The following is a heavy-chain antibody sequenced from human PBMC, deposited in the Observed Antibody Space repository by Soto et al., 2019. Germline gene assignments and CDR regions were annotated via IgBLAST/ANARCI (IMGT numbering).Heavy chain of an antibody. J-gene: IGHJ6*02. CDR3: ARVTTTVTKGYYYYYGMDV. D-gene: IGHD4-17*01. Sequence: RTSETLSLTCTVSGGSVSSGSYYWSWIRQPPGKGLEWIGYIYYSGSTNYNPSLKSRVTISVDTSKNQFSLKLSSVTAADTAVYYCARVTTTVTKGYYYYYGMDVWGQGTTVTVSS. CDR2: IYYSGST. CDR1: GGSVSSGSYY. V-gene: IGHV4-61*01.